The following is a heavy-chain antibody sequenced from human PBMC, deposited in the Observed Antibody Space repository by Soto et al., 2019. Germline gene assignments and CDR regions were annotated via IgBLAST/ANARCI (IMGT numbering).Heavy chain of an antibody. Sequence: QVQLQESGPGLVKPSQTLSLTCTVSGGSISSGGYYWSWIRQHPGKGLEWIGYIYYSGSTYYNPSLKSRVTISVDTSKNQFSLKLSSVTAADTAAYYCARDRFGELFSYYYGMDVWGQGTTVTVSS. CDR1: GGSISSGGYY. V-gene: IGHV4-31*03. D-gene: IGHD3-10*01. CDR3: ARDRFGELFSYYYGMDV. CDR2: IYYSGST. J-gene: IGHJ6*02.